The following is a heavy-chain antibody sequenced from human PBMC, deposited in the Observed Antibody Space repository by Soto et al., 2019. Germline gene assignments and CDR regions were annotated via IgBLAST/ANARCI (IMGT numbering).Heavy chain of an antibody. CDR3: ARHPLYCSGGNCYSPRNDNWFDP. CDR1: GGSISSGGYY. V-gene: IGHV4-39*01. J-gene: IGHJ5*02. D-gene: IGHD2-15*01. CDR2: IYYSGST. Sequence: QLQLQESGPGLVKPSETLSLTCTVSGGSISSGGYYWGWIRQPPGKGLEWIGSIYYSGSTYYNPSLKSRVTISVDTSKNQFSLKLSSVTAADTAVYYCARHPLYCSGGNCYSPRNDNWFDPWGQGTLVTVSS.